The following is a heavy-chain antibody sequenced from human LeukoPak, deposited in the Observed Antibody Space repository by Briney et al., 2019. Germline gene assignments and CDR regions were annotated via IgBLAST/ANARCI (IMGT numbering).Heavy chain of an antibody. Sequence: GGSLRLSCAASGFIISSYWMSWVRQAPGRGPEWVANVNRDGSETYYLDSVKGRFTISKDNAKNSLYLQMNSLRAEDTALYHCARNNGMDVWGQGTTVIVSS. CDR1: GFIISSYW. CDR3: ARNNGMDV. V-gene: IGHV3-7*03. CDR2: VNRDGSET. J-gene: IGHJ6*02.